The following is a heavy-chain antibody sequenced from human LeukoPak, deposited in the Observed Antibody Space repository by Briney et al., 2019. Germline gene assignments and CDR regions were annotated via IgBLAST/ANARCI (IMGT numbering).Heavy chain of an antibody. CDR3: ARDRPTGASRLFVVQ. V-gene: IGHV3-21*01. Sequence: PGGSLRLSCAASGFIFSTYSMTWVRPAPGKGLEWVSSMSSGGTYIYYADSVRGRFTISRDNAKNSLSLVMKSLRGEDTAVYYCARDRPTGASRLFVVQWGQGTLVTVSS. J-gene: IGHJ4*02. CDR1: GFIFSTYS. D-gene: IGHD3-3*01. CDR2: MSSGGTYI.